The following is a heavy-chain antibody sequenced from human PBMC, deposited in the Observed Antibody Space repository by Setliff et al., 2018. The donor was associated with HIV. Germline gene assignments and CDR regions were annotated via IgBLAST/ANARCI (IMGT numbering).Heavy chain of an antibody. CDR1: GFSINNYD. J-gene: IGHJ6*02. D-gene: IGHD1-7*01. CDR3: ARGRNRNYVVYGMDV. CDR2: ISSSGTYI. V-gene: IGHV3-21*04. Sequence: PGGSLRLSCVASGFSINNYDMNWVRQAPGKGLESVASISSSGTYIYYADSLKGRITISRDNTKNSLYLQMDSLRAEDTAVYYCARGRNRNYVVYGMDVWGQGTTVTVSS.